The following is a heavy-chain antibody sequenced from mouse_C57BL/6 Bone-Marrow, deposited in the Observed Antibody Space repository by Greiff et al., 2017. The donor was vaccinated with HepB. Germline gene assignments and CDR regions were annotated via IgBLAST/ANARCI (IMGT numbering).Heavy chain of an antibody. V-gene: IGHV5-6*01. CDR2: ISSGGSYT. J-gene: IGHJ3*01. CDR3: ARGFAY. CDR1: GFTFSSYG. Sequence: EVMLVESGGYLVKPGGSLKLSCAASGFTFSSYGMSWVRQTPDKRLEWVATISSGGSYTYYPDSVKGRFTISRDNAKNTLYLQMSSLKSEDTAMYYCARGFAYWGQGTLVTVSA.